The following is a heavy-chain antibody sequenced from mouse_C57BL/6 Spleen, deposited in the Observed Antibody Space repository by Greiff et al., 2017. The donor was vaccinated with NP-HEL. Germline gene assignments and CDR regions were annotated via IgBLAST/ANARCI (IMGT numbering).Heavy chain of an antibody. CDR1: GYSITSGYY. Sequence: EVQLQESGPGLVKPSQSLSLTCSVTGYSITSGYYWNWIRQFPGNKLEWMGYISYDGSNNYNPSLKNRISITRDTSKNQFFLKLNSVTTEDTATYYCARADYGFDYWGQGTTLTVSS. D-gene: IGHD2-4*01. V-gene: IGHV3-6*01. J-gene: IGHJ2*01. CDR2: ISYDGSN. CDR3: ARADYGFDY.